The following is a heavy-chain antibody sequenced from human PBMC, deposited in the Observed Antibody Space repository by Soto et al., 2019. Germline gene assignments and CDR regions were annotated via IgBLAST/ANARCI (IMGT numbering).Heavy chain of an antibody. Sequence: GGSLRLSCAASGFTFSSYAMSWVRQAPGKGLEWVSAISGSGGSTYYADSVKGRFTISRDNSKNTLYLQMNSLRAEDTAVYYCARHPSSSWPPDYYYYYYMDVWGKGTTVTVSS. V-gene: IGHV3-23*01. D-gene: IGHD6-13*01. J-gene: IGHJ6*03. CDR3: ARHPSSSWPPDYYYYYYMDV. CDR1: GFTFSSYA. CDR2: ISGSGGST.